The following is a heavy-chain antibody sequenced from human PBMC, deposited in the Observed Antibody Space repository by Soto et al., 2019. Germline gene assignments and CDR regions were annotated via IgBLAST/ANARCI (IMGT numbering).Heavy chain of an antibody. Sequence: ASVKVSCKASGYTFTSYGISGVRQAPGQGLEWMGWISAYNGNTNYAQKLQGRVTMTEDTSTDTAYMELGSLRSEDTAVYYCATGLYDDFDYWGQGTLVTVSS. J-gene: IGHJ4*02. CDR2: ISAYNGNT. D-gene: IGHD3-16*01. V-gene: IGHV1-18*01. CDR1: GYTFTSYG. CDR3: ATGLYDDFDY.